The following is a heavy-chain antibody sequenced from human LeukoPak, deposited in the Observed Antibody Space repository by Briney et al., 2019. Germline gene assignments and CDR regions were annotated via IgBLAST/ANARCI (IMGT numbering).Heavy chain of an antibody. J-gene: IGHJ4*02. CDR3: ARVHTIRGYSYGPADY. CDR2: IIPIFGTA. D-gene: IGHD5-18*01. Sequence: SVKVSCKASGGTFTSYAISWVRQAPGQGLEWMGGIIPIFGTADYAQKFQGRVTITTDESTSTAYMELSSLRSEDTAVYYCARVHTIRGYSYGPADYWGQGTLVTVSS. CDR1: GGTFTSYA. V-gene: IGHV1-69*05.